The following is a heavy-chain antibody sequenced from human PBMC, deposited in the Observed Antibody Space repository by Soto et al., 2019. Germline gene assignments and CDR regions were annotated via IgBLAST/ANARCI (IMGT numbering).Heavy chain of an antibody. V-gene: IGHV4-59*01. J-gene: IGHJ4*02. CDR2: IYYSGST. CDR3: ARAWQYSSGFFDY. CDR1: GGSISSYY. D-gene: IGHD6-19*01. Sequence: SETLSLTCTVSGGSISSYYWSWIRQPPGKGLEWIGYIYYSGSTNYNPSLKSRVTISVDTSKNQFSLKLSSVTAADTAVYYCARAWQYSSGFFDYWGQGTLLTVSS.